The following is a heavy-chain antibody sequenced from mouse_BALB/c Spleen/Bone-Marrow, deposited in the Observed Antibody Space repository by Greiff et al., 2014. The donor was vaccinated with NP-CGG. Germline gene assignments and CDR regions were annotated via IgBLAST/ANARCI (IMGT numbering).Heavy chain of an antibody. J-gene: IGHJ3*01. CDR1: GFTFSSYD. CDR2: INTNGGTT. CDR3: ARNRYDWFAY. Sequence: EVKLQESGGVLVQPGGSLKLSCAASGFTFSSYDMSWVRQTPDKRLELVATINTNGGTTYYPDGVKGRFTISRDNAKSTLYLQMSSLKSADTAIYYCARNRYDWFAYWGQGTLVTVSA. V-gene: IGHV5-6-3*01. D-gene: IGHD2-14*01.